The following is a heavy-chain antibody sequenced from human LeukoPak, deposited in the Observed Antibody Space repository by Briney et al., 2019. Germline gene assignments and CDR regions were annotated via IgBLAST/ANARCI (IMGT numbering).Heavy chain of an antibody. V-gene: IGHV4-31*03. CDR3: ARADGTIYYFDS. J-gene: IGHJ4*02. CDR2: IYYSGST. Sequence: SETLSLTCTVSGGSISSSSYYWGWIRQHPGKGPEWIGYIYYSGSTYYNPSLKSRVIISLNTSKTQFSLKLSSVTAADTAVYYCARADGTIYYFDSWGQGTVVTVSS. CDR1: GGSISSSSYY. D-gene: IGHD6-13*01.